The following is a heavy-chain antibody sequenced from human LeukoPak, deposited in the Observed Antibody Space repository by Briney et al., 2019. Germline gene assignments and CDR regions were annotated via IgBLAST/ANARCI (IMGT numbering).Heavy chain of an antibody. J-gene: IGHJ3*01. V-gene: IGHV3-7*03. Sequence: GGSLRFSCAVSGLTFSGFWMSWSRKAPGKGLEWGASINSDGSEGYYADVVKGRFTISRDNAKNSLYLQINSLRAEDTAVYYCARSSYRSSSSVWGQGTMVTVSS. CDR2: INSDGSEG. CDR1: GLTFSGFW. D-gene: IGHD6-6*01. CDR3: ARSSYRSSSSV.